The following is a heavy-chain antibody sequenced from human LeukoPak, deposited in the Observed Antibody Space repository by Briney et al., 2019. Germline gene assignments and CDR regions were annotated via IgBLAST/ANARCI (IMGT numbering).Heavy chain of an antibody. CDR1: GFTFGSYA. CDR3: AREATLEGAFDI. CDR2: ISYDGSNK. V-gene: IGHV3-30*04. J-gene: IGHJ3*02. Sequence: GRSLRLSCAASGFTFGSYAMHWVRQAPGKGLEWVAVISYDGSNKYYADSVKGRFTISRDNSKNTLYLQMNSLRAEDTAVYYCAREATLEGAFDIWGQGTMVTVSS.